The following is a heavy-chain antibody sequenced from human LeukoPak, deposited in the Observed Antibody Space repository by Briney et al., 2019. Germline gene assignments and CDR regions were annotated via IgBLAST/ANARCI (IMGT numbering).Heavy chain of an antibody. CDR3: AKDMSGEQWLVFDY. J-gene: IGHJ4*02. D-gene: IGHD6-19*01. Sequence: GGSLRLSCAASGFTFDDYAMHWVRQAPGKGLEWVSGISRNSGSIGYADSVKGRFTISRDNAKNSLYLQMNSLRAEDMALYYCAKDMSGEQWLVFDYWGQGTLVTVSS. V-gene: IGHV3-9*03. CDR1: GFTFDDYA. CDR2: ISRNSGSI.